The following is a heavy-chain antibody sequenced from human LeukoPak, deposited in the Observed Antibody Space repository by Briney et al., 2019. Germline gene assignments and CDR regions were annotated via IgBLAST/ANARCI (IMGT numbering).Heavy chain of an antibody. CDR2: TSGYNGNT. Sequence: GASVKVSFKTSGYTFTKYGISWVRQAPGQGLEWMGGTSGYNGNTKYAQKFQGRVTMTTDTSASTVYMGLRSLTSDDTAVYYCARHPYSGSYHFDYWGQGTLVTVSS. J-gene: IGHJ4*02. D-gene: IGHD1-26*01. V-gene: IGHV1-18*01. CDR1: GYTFTKYG. CDR3: ARHPYSGSYHFDY.